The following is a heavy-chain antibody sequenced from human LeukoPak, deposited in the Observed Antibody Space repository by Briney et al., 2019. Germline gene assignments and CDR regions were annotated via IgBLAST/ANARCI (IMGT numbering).Heavy chain of an antibody. CDR1: GFTFSSYG. D-gene: IGHD6-13*01. CDR2: ISYDGSNK. CDR3: AKTPGIAAGIDY. J-gene: IGHJ4*02. V-gene: IGHV3-30*18. Sequence: GGSLGLSCAASGFTFSSYGMHWVRQAPGKGLEWVAVISYDGSNKYYADSVKGRFTISRDNSKNTLYLQMNSLRAEDTAVYYCAKTPGIAAGIDYWGQGTLVTVSS.